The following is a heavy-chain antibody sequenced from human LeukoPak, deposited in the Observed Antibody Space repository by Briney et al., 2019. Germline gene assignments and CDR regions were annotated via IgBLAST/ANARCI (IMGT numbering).Heavy chain of an antibody. D-gene: IGHD4-17*01. V-gene: IGHV4-30-2*05. CDR2: IYHSGST. CDR3: ARAPGYGDSYFDY. CDR1: GGSIGRGGYS. J-gene: IGHJ4*02. Sequence: SKTLSLTCAVSGGSIGRGGYSWSWIRQPPGKGLEGMGYIYHSGSTYYNPSLKSRVTISVDTSRNQFSLKLSSVTAADTAVYYCARAPGYGDSYFDYWGQGTLVTVSS.